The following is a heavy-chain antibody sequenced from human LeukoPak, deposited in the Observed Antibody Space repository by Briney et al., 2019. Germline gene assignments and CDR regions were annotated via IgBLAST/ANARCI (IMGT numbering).Heavy chain of an antibody. CDR2: IYYSGST. D-gene: IGHD3-10*01. J-gene: IGHJ5*01. V-gene: IGHV4-39*01. CDR3: ERHLSDYYGSGSYYNS. CDR1: GGSISSSSYY. Sequence: SETLSLTCTVSGGSISSSSYYWGWIRQPPGKGLEWIGRIYYSGSTYYNPSLKSRVTISVDTSKNQFSLKLSSVTAADTAMYYCERHLSDYYGSGSYYNSWGHGTLVTVSS.